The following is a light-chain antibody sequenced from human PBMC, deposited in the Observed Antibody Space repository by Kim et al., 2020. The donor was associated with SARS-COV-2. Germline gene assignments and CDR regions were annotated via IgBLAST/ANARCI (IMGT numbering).Light chain of an antibody. CDR3: SSYTSSSTLDVV. CDR2: DVS. V-gene: IGLV2-14*03. Sequence: SITISCTGTSSDVGGYNYVSLYQQHPGKAPKLMIYDVSNRPSGVSNRFSGSKSGNTASLTISGLQAEDEADYYCSSYTSSSTLDVVFGGGTQLTVL. CDR1: SSDVGGYNY. J-gene: IGLJ2*01.